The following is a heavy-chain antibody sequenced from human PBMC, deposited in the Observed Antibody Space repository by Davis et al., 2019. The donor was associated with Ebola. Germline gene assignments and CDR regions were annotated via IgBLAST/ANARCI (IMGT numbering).Heavy chain of an antibody. CDR1: GYTFTSYA. Sequence: AASVKVSCKASGYTFTSYAMHWVRQAPGQRLEWMGWINAGNGNTKYSQKFQGRVTITRDTSASTAYMELSSLRSEDTAVYYCARDSRYSSTWLDPWGQGTLVTVSS. D-gene: IGHD6-13*01. CDR3: ARDSRYSSTWLDP. J-gene: IGHJ5*02. CDR2: INAGNGNT. V-gene: IGHV1-3*01.